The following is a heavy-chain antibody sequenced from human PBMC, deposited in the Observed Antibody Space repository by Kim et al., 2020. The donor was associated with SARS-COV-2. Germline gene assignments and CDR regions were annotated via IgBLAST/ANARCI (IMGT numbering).Heavy chain of an antibody. CDR2: ISWDGGST. D-gene: IGHD3-10*01. CDR1: GFTFDDYA. CDR3: AKPGIAFVVRGGPFDC. J-gene: IGHJ4*02. Sequence: GGSLRLSCAASGFTFDDYAMHWVRQAPGKGLEWVSLISWDGGSTYYADSVKGRFTISRDNSKNSLYLQMNSLRAEDTALYYCAKPGIAFVVRGGPFDCWGQGTLVTVSS. V-gene: IGHV3-43D*03.